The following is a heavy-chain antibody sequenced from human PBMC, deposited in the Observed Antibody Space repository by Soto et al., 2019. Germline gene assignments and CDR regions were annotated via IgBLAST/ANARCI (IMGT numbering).Heavy chain of an antibody. CDR2: ISSSSSYT. V-gene: IGHV3-11*06. Sequence: GGSLRLSCAASGFTFSDYYMSWIRQAPGKGPEWVSYISSSSSYTNYADSVKGRFTISRDNAKNSLYLQMNSLRAEDTAVYYCARLRTYYFDYWGQGTLVTVSS. J-gene: IGHJ4*02. D-gene: IGHD5-12*01. CDR3: ARLRTYYFDY. CDR1: GFTFSDYY.